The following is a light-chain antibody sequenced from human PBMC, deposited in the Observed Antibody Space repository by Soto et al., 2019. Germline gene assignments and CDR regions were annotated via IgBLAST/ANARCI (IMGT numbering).Light chain of an antibody. CDR1: LSNIGGNT. J-gene: IGLJ3*02. V-gene: IGLV1-44*01. CDR2: SNN. Sequence: QSVLTQPPSASGTPGQRVTISCSGSLSNIGGNTVHWYQQLPGTAPKILIYSNNQRPSGVPDRFSGSKSGTSASLAISGLQSEDEAYYYCAAWDGSLNGWVFGGGTKLTVL. CDR3: AAWDGSLNGWV.